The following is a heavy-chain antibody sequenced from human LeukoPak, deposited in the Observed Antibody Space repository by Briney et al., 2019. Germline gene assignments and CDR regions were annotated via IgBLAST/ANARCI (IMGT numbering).Heavy chain of an antibody. D-gene: IGHD4-17*01. J-gene: IGHJ4*02. CDR2: IYHSGST. Sequence: SGTLSLTCAVSGGSISSSNWWSWVRQPPGKGLEWIGEIYHSGSTNYNPSLKSRVTISVDTSKNQFSLKVSSVTAADTGVYYCASKSTDHGELRFDYWGQGTLVTVSS. V-gene: IGHV4-4*02. CDR1: GGSISSSNW. CDR3: ASKSTDHGELRFDY.